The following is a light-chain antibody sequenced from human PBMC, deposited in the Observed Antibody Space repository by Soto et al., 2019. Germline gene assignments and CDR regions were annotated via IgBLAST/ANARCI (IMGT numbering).Light chain of an antibody. CDR2: VVS. CDR1: SSDVGSYNL. CDR3: CSYAGSSTYV. Sequence: QSALTQPASVSGSPGQSITISCTGTSSDVGSYNLVSWYQQHPGKAPKVMIYVVSKRPSGVPNRFSGSKSGNTASLTISGLQAEDEADYYCCSYAGSSTYVFGTGTKVTVL. J-gene: IGLJ1*01. V-gene: IGLV2-23*02.